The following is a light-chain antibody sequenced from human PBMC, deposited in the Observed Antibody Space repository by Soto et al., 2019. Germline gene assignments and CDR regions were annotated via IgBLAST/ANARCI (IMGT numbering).Light chain of an antibody. V-gene: IGKV3-15*01. CDR1: ERVSTN. J-gene: IGKJ1*01. CDR2: SAS. Sequence: PGESATLSCRASERVSTNLAWDQQTPGQAPRLLIYSASRRPTDIPVRFSGSGSGAEFTLTISSLQSEDFAIYYCQQYNNLPPTFGQGTRWIS. CDR3: QQYNNLPPT.